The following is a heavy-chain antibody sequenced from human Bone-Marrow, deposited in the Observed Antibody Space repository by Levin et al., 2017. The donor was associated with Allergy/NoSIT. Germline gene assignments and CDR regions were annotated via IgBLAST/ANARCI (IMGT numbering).Heavy chain of an antibody. CDR3: ARRRNGNSWFDP. Sequence: GGSLRLSCAASGFTFSSYSMNWVRRAPGKGLEWISYVSSSGNTIYYAESVKGRFTISRDNAKNSVYLQMISLRAEDTAIYYCARRRNGNSWFDPWGQGTLVTVSS. CDR2: VSSSGNTI. V-gene: IGHV3-48*01. J-gene: IGHJ5*02. D-gene: IGHD4-23*01. CDR1: GFTFSSYS.